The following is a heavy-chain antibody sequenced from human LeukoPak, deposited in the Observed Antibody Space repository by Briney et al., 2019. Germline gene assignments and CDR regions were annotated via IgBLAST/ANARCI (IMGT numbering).Heavy chain of an antibody. CDR2: IYHSGDS. CDR1: GGSVSSGTYY. J-gene: IGHJ4*02. V-gene: IGHV4-61*01. CDR3: APYYSPVNFAY. D-gene: IGHD3-10*01. Sequence: SETLSLTCSVSGGSVSSGTYYWSWIRQPPGKGLEWIGYIYHSGDSYYNPSLKSRVSMSIDTSKNQFYLKLSSVTAADTAVYHCAPYYSPVNFAYWGQGTLVTVSS.